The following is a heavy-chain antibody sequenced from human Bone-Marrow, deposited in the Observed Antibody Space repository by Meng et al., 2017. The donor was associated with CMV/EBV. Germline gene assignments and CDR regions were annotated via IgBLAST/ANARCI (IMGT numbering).Heavy chain of an antibody. CDR1: GFTFRSYS. Sequence: GESLKISCAASGFTFRSYSMNWVRQAPGKGLEWVSSISSSSSYIYYADSVKGRFTISRDNAKNSLYLQMNSLRAEDTAVYYCASRRTGIAAAGTEDVVWGQGTTVTVSS. CDR3: ASRRTGIAAAGTEDVV. J-gene: IGHJ6*02. CDR2: ISSSSSYI. V-gene: IGHV3-21*01. D-gene: IGHD6-13*01.